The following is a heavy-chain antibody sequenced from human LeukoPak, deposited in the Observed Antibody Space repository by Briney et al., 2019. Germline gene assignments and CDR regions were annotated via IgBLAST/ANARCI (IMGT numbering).Heavy chain of an antibody. V-gene: IGHV4-39*01. CDR1: GGSISSSSYY. Sequence: SETLSLTCTVSGGSISSSSYYWGWIRQPPGKGLEWIGSIYYSGSTYYNPSLKSRVTISVDTSKNQFSLKVSSVTAADTAVYYCARHVRYDSSGYYYFDYWGQGTLVTVSS. J-gene: IGHJ4*02. CDR2: IYYSGST. CDR3: ARHVRYDSSGYYYFDY. D-gene: IGHD3-22*01.